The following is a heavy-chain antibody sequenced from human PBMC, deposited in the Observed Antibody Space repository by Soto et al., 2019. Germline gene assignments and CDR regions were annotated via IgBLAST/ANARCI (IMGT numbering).Heavy chain of an antibody. CDR1: GFTFSTYW. V-gene: IGHV3-74*01. J-gene: IGHJ4*02. CDR2: MSSDGSST. D-gene: IGHD4-17*01. CDR3: AGGTVRDDDFGDQ. Sequence: EVQLVESGGDLVQPGGSLRLSCAASGFTFSTYWMHWVRQVPGRGPAWVSRMSSDGSSTAYADSVRGRLIISRDNAKNSLYRKMNSLRVDDTAVYYCAGGTVRDDDFGDQWGLGTLVAVSS.